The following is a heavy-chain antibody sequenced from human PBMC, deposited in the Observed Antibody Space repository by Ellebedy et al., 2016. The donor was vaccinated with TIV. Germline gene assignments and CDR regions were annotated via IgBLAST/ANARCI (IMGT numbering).Heavy chain of an antibody. D-gene: IGHD5-12*01. CDR3: TRWLGEAPFDD. CDR2: IGSSGTPT. Sequence: GGSLRLSCAASGFNFRDYYMSWIRQAPGKGLEWVSFIGSSGTPTNYADSVKGRFTISRDNAKDTLYLQMNSLRAEDTAVYYCTRWLGEAPFDDWGQGTLVTVSS. J-gene: IGHJ4*02. V-gene: IGHV3-11*01. CDR1: GFNFRDYY.